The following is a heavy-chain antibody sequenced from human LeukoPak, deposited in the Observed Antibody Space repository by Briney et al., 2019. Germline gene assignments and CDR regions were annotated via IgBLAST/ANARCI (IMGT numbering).Heavy chain of an antibody. D-gene: IGHD6-19*01. CDR1: GFTFSSYG. CDR2: IRYDGSKK. J-gene: IGHJ3*02. Sequence: GGSLRLSCAASGFTFSSYGMHWVRQAPGKGLEGVAFIRYDGSKKYYADSVKGRFTISRDNSKNTVYLQMNSLRTEDTAVYYCAKGQDSSGWYGAFDIWGQGTMVTVSS. V-gene: IGHV3-30*02. CDR3: AKGQDSSGWYGAFDI.